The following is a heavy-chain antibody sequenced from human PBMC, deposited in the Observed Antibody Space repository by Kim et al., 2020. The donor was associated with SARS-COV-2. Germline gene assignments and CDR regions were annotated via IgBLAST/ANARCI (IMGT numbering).Heavy chain of an antibody. CDR3: TTGGDYPLSHDYYYYYGMDV. V-gene: IGHV3-15*01. D-gene: IGHD4-17*01. CDR2: IKSKTDGGTT. Sequence: GGSLRLSCAASGFTFSNAWMSWVRQAPGKGLEWVGRIKSKTDGGTTDYAAPVKGRFTISRDDSKNTLYLQMNSLKTEDTAVYYCTTGGDYPLSHDYYYYYGMDVWGQGTTVTVSS. CDR1: GFTFSNAW. J-gene: IGHJ6*02.